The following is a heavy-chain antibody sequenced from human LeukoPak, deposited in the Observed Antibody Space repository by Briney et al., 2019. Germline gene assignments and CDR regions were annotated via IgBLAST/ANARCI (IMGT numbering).Heavy chain of an antibody. D-gene: IGHD2-8*01. CDR3: AKDGGYCTNGVCSEGRYYYYMDV. V-gene: IGHV4-38-2*02. Sequence: PSETLSLTCTVSGYSISSGYYWGWIRQPPGKGLEWIGSIYHSGSTYYNPSLKSRVTISVDTSKNQFSLKLSSVTAADTAVYYCAKDGGYCTNGVCSEGRYYYYMDVWGKGTTVTISS. J-gene: IGHJ6*03. CDR1: GYSISSGYY. CDR2: IYHSGST.